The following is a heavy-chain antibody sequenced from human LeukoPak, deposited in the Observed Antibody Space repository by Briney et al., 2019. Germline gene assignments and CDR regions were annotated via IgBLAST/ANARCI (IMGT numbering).Heavy chain of an antibody. CDR1: GYTFTSYG. CDR3: VRDYCSSTSCYTGGFDY. Sequence: GASVKVSCKASGYTFTSYGISWVRQAPGQGLGWMGWIGAYNGNTNYAQKLQGRVTMTTDTSTSTAYMELRSLRSDDTAVYYCVRDYCSSTSCYTGGFDYWGQGTLVTVSS. CDR2: IGAYNGNT. J-gene: IGHJ4*02. V-gene: IGHV1-18*01. D-gene: IGHD2-2*02.